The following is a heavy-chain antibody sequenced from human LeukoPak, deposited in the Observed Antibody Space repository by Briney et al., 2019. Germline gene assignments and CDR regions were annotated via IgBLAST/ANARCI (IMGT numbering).Heavy chain of an antibody. CDR3: VRGSTLRHYQY. Sequence: PSETLSLTCTASGGSVSSSTYYWGWIRRPPGKGLEWIGSIYYSGSTYYNPSLKSRVTVSVDTSKSQFSLKLSSVTAADTAVYYCVRGSTLRHYQYWGQGTLVTVSS. V-gene: IGHV4-39*01. CDR1: GGSVSSSTYY. D-gene: IGHD3-16*01. J-gene: IGHJ4*02. CDR2: IYYSGST.